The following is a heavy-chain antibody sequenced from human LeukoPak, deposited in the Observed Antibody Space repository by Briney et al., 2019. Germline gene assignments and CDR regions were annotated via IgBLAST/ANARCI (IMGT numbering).Heavy chain of an antibody. CDR2: IYYSGST. CDR3: ARASTYYYDSSGYYYPHYYYYYMDV. V-gene: IGHV4-59*01. J-gene: IGHJ6*03. D-gene: IGHD3-22*01. CDR1: GGSISSYY. Sequence: SETPSLTCTVSGGSISSYYWSWIRQPPGKGLEWIGYIYYSGSTNYNPSLKSRVTISVDTSKNQFSLKLSSVTAADTAVYYCARASTYYYDSSGYYYPHYYYYYMDVWGKGTTVTVSS.